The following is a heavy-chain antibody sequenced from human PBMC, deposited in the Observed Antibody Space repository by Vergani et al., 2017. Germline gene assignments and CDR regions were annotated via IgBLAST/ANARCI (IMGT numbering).Heavy chain of an antibody. V-gene: IGHV3-30*02. Sequence: QVQLVESGGGVVQPGGSLRLSCAASGFTFSSYGMHWVRQAPGKGLEWVAFIRYDGSNKYYADSVKGRFTISRDNSKNTLYLQMNSLRAEDTAVYYCARYSGSHLTLDYWGQGTLVTVSS. CDR2: IRYDGSNK. D-gene: IGHD1-26*01. CDR3: ARYSGSHLTLDY. J-gene: IGHJ4*02. CDR1: GFTFSSYG.